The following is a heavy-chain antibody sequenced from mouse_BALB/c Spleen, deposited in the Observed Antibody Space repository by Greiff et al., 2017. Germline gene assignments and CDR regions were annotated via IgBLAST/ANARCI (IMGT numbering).Heavy chain of an antibody. CDR1: GFTFSSYG. CDR2: ISSGGSYT. CDR3: ASPTGTSFDY. Sequence: EVQVVESGGDLVKPGGSLKLSCAASGFTFSSYGMSWVRQTPDKRLEWVATISSGGSYTYYPDSVKGRFTISRDNAKNTLYLQMSSLKSEDTAMYYCASPTGTSFDYWGQGTTLTVSS. J-gene: IGHJ2*01. D-gene: IGHD4-1*02. V-gene: IGHV5-6*01.